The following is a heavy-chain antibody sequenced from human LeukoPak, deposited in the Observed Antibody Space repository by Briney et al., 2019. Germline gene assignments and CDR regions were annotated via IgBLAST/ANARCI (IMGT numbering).Heavy chain of an antibody. D-gene: IGHD6-13*01. Sequence: SETLSLTCIDSGGSISSYYWSWIRQPPGKGLEWIGHIYYSGSTNYNPSLKSRVTISVDTSKNQFSLKLSSVTAADTAVYYCARGPYSSSWSVLYYYYMAVWGKGTTVTVSS. CDR3: ARGPYSSSWSVLYYYYMAV. CDR1: GGSISSYY. CDR2: IYYSGST. J-gene: IGHJ6*03. V-gene: IGHV4-59*01.